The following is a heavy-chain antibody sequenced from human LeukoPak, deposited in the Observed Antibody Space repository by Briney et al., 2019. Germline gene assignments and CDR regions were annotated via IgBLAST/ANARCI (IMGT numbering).Heavy chain of an antibody. CDR3: ATISRASTVTRGPLLDY. Sequence: GGSLRLSCTASGFTFVDYAISRFRQAPGKGLEWVAFIRYDGSNKYYADSVKGRFTISRDNSKNTLYLQMNSLRAEDTAVYYCATISRASTVTRGPLLDYWGQGTLVTVSS. D-gene: IGHD4-17*01. V-gene: IGHV3-30*02. CDR2: IRYDGSNK. J-gene: IGHJ4*02. CDR1: GFTFVDYA.